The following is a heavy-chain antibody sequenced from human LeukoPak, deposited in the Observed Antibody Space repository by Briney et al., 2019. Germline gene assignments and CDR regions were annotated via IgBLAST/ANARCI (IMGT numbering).Heavy chain of an antibody. Sequence: ASVKVSCKASGYTFTGYYMHWVRQAPGQGLEWMGWINPNSGGTNYAQKFQGRVTMTRDMSTSAVYMELSSLRSEDTAVYYCARGGRDILTGYYNYWGQGTLVTVSS. J-gene: IGHJ4*02. V-gene: IGHV1-2*02. CDR1: GYTFTGYY. D-gene: IGHD3-9*01. CDR2: INPNSGGT. CDR3: ARGGRDILTGYYNY.